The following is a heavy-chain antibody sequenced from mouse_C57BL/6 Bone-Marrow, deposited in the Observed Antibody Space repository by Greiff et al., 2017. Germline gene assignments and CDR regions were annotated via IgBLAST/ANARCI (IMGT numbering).Heavy chain of an antibody. CDR1: GYSITSGYY. CDR3: ARGGQFDY. Sequence: ESGPGLVKPSQSLSLTCSVTGYSITSGYYWNWIRQFPGNKLEWMGYISYDGSNNYNPSLKNRISITRDTSKNQFFLKLNSVTTEDTATYYCARGGQFDYWGQGTTLTVSS. J-gene: IGHJ2*01. CDR2: ISYDGSN. V-gene: IGHV3-6*01. D-gene: IGHD1-1*02.